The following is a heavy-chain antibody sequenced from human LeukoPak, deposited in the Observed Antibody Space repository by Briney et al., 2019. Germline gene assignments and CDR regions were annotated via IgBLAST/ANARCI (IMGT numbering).Heavy chain of an antibody. CDR2: ISYDGSNK. CDR3: ARDYSRAGDY. D-gene: IGHD6-13*01. V-gene: IGHV3-30*04. J-gene: IGHJ4*02. CDR1: GFTFSSYA. Sequence: PGGSLRLSCAASGFTFSSYAMHWVRQAPGKGLEWVAVISYDGSNKYYADSVKGRFTIPRDNSKNTLYLQMNSLRAEDTAVYYCARDYSRAGDYWGQGTLVTVSS.